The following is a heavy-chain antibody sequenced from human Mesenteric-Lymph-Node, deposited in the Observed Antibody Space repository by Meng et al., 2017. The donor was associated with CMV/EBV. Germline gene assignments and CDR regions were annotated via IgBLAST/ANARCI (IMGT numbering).Heavy chain of an antibody. Sequence: GESLKISCKASGYSFASFWIGWVRQMPGKGLEWMGIFYPGDSQSRYSPSFQGQITISVDKSISTAYLHWSSLRASDTAMYYCALYPGIMTSVHGAINIWGQGTMVTVSS. V-gene: IGHV5-51*01. CDR3: ALYPGIMTSVHGAINI. CDR2: FYPGDSQS. D-gene: IGHD1-14*01. CDR1: GYSFASFW. J-gene: IGHJ3*02.